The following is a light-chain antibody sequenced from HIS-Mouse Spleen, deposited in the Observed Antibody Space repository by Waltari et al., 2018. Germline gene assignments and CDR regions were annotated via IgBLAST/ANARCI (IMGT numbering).Light chain of an antibody. V-gene: IGLV1-47*01. J-gene: IGLJ3*02. CDR1: SSNIGSNY. CDR2: RNK. Sequence: QSVLTQPPSASGTPGQRVTISCSGSSSNIGSNYVYWYQQLPGTAPKLLIYRNKQRPSGFPDRVSGSKSGTSASLAISGLRSEDEADYYCAAWDDSLSGPVFGGGTKLTVL. CDR3: AAWDDSLSGPV.